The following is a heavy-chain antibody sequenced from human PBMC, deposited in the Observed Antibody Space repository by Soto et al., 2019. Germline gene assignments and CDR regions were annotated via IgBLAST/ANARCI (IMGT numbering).Heavy chain of an antibody. J-gene: IGHJ4*02. CDR1: GFTFSSYG. V-gene: IGHV3-30*18. CDR3: AKGDSNPAYY. D-gene: IGHD4-4*01. Sequence: QVQLVESGGGVVQPGRSLRLSCAASGFTFSSYGMHWVRQAPGKGLEWVAVISYDGSNKYYADSVKGRFTISRDNSKNTLYLQMNSLRAEDTAVYYCAKGDSNPAYYWGQGTLVTVSS. CDR2: ISYDGSNK.